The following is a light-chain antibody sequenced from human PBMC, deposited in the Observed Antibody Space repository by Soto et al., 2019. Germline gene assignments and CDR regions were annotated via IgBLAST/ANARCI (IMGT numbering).Light chain of an antibody. Sequence: EIVLPQSPGTLSLSPGERATLSCRASQSVSSGYLAWYQQKPGQAPRLLIYGASSRATGIPDRFSGSGSGTDFTLTISRLEPEDFAVYYCQQYGSSPSITFGQGTRLEI. V-gene: IGKV3-20*01. CDR3: QQYGSSPSIT. CDR2: GAS. CDR1: QSVSSGY. J-gene: IGKJ5*01.